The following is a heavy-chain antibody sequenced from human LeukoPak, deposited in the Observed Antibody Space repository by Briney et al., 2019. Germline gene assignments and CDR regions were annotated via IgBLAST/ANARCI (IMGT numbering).Heavy chain of an antibody. CDR3: ARDALPGYCSSTSCYQDY. J-gene: IGHJ4*02. CDR2: IKQDGSEK. V-gene: IGHV3-7*01. CDR1: GFTFSSYW. D-gene: IGHD2-2*01. Sequence: PGGSLRLSCAASGFTFSSYWMSWVRQAPGKGLEWVANIKQDGSEKYYVDSVKGRFTISRDNAKNSLYLQMNSLRAEDTAVYYCARDALPGYCSSTSCYQDYWGQGTLVTVSS.